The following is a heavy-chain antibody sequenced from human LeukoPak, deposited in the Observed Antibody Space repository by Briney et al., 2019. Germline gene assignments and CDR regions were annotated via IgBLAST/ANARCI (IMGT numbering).Heavy chain of an antibody. V-gene: IGHV3-48*04. CDR3: ARLVVVADATRTDNWFDP. CDR2: ISSSATGT. J-gene: IGHJ5*02. D-gene: IGHD2-15*01. Sequence: PGGSLRLSCAGSGFPFSSHGMNWVRQAPGKGLEWVSHISSSATGTYYADSVKGRFTISRDNAKNSLYLQMNSLRAEDTAVSSCARLVVVADATRTDNWFDPWGQGTLVTASS. CDR1: GFPFSSHG.